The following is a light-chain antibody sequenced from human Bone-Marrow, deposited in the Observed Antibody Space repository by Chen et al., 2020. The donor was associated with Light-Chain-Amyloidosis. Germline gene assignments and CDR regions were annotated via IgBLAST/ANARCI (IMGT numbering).Light chain of an antibody. CDR1: QTISSNY. CDR3: QQYGTSALP. V-gene: IGKV3-20*01. CDR2: GSS. J-gene: IGKJ4*01. Sequence: EIVLTHSPGPLSLSPGEGANLSCRASQTISSNYLTWYQQKLGQGPRLLIYGSSSRATGIPDRFTGSGSGTDFTLTINRLEPEDLEMYCCQQYGTSALPVGGGTKVEI.